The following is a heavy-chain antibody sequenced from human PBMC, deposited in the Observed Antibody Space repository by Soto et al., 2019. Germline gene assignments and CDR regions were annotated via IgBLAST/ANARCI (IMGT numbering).Heavy chain of an antibody. Sequence: GGSLRLSCAASGFTFSSYGMHWVRQAPGKGLEWVAVIWYDGSNKYYADSVKGRFTISRDNSKNTLYLQMNSLRAEDTAVYYCARDLGIVVVPAINGAFDIWGQGAMVTVSS. CDR2: IWYDGSNK. CDR3: ARDLGIVVVPAINGAFDI. CDR1: GFTFSSYG. J-gene: IGHJ3*02. V-gene: IGHV3-33*01. D-gene: IGHD2-2*03.